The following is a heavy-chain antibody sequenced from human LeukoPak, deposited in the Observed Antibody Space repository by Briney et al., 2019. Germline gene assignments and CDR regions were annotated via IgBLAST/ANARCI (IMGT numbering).Heavy chain of an antibody. CDR2: INHSGST. Sequence: GSLRLSCAASGFTFSSYWMSWVRQAPGKGLEWIGEINHSGSTNYNPSLKSRVTISVDTSKNQFSLKLSSVTAADTAVYYCARRRGYNWSLGHFDYWGQGTLVTVSS. D-gene: IGHD1-1*01. CDR1: GFTFSSYW. V-gene: IGHV4-34*01. J-gene: IGHJ4*02. CDR3: ARRRGYNWSLGHFDY.